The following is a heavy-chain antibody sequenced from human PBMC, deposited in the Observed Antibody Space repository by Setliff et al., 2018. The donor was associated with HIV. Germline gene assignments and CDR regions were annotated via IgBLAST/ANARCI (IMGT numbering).Heavy chain of an antibody. Sequence: SGPTLVNPTQTLTLTCXXXXXSLSSSGEGVGWIRQPPGKALEWLTLIYWDDDKRYSPSLRSRLTITKDTSKNQVVLTMTNMDPVDTATYYCAHISRVAYVNIKYYFDYWGQGTLVTVSS. D-gene: IGHD2-2*01. V-gene: IGHV2-5*02. CDR3: AHISRVAYVNIKYYFDY. J-gene: IGHJ4*02. CDR1: XXSLSSSGEG. CDR2: IYWDDDK.